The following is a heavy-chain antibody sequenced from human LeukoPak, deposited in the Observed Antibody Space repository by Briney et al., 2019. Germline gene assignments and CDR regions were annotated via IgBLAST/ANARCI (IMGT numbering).Heavy chain of an antibody. Sequence: SETLSLTCAVYGGSFSGYYWSWIRQPPGKGLEWIGEINHSGSTNFNPSLKSRVTISVDTSKNQFSLKLSSVTAADTAVYYCARGRGITMIVASTRYFQHWGQGTLVTVSS. V-gene: IGHV4-34*01. CDR3: ARGRGITMIVASTRYFQH. J-gene: IGHJ1*01. CDR1: GGSFSGYY. CDR2: INHSGST. D-gene: IGHD3-22*01.